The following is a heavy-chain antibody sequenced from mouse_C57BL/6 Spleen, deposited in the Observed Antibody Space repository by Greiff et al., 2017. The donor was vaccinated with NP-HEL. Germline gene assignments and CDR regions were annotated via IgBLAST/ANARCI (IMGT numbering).Heavy chain of an antibody. CDR3: AREGSNYPWFAY. CDR2: ISDGGSYT. V-gene: IGHV5-4*01. CDR1: GFTFSSYA. Sequence: EVQVVESGGGLVKPGGSLKLSCAASGFTFSSYAMSWVRQTPEKRLEWVATISDGGSYTYYPDNVKGRFTISRDNAKNNLYLQMSHLKSEDTAMYYCAREGSNYPWFAYWGQGTLVTVSA. J-gene: IGHJ3*01. D-gene: IGHD2-5*01.